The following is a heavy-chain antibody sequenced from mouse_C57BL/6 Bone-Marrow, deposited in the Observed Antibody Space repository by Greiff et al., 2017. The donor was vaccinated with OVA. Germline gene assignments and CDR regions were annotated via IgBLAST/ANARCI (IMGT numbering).Heavy chain of an antibody. CDR3: ARERIYYGNWYFDV. Sequence: QVQLQQPGAELVKPGASVKMSCKASGYTFTSYWITWVKQRPGQGLEWIGDIYPGSGSTNYNEKFKSKATLTVDTSSSTAYMQLSSLTSEDSAVYDGARERIYYGNWYFDVWGTGTTVTVSS. J-gene: IGHJ1*03. V-gene: IGHV1-55*01. CDR1: GYTFTSYW. CDR2: IYPGSGST. D-gene: IGHD2-1*01.